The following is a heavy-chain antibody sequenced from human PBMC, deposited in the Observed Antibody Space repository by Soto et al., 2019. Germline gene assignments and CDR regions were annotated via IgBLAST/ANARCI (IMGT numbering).Heavy chain of an antibody. CDR2: IKQDGSGK. V-gene: IGHV3-7*01. Sequence: GGSLRLSCAASGFTFSSYWMSWVRQAPGKGLEWVANIKQDGSGKYYVDSVKGRFTISRDNAKNSLYLQMNSLRAEDTAVYYCASSPLVATIGNPAYWGQGTLVTVSS. D-gene: IGHD5-12*01. CDR1: GFTFSSYW. CDR3: ASSPLVATIGNPAY. J-gene: IGHJ4*02.